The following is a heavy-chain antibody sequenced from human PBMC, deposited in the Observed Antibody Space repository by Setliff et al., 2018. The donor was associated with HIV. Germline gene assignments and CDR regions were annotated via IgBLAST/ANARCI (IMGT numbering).Heavy chain of an antibody. CDR3: ATSGFYDILTGPTPGVFDI. D-gene: IGHD3-9*01. J-gene: IGHJ3*02. V-gene: IGHV1-24*01. CDR2: FDPEDDET. CDR1: GYTLTELS. Sequence: ASVKVSCKVSGYTLTELSIHWVRQAPGKGLEWMGGFDPEDDETIYAQKFQGRVTMTEDTSTDTAYMELSSLTSEDTAMYYCATSGFYDILTGPTPGVFDIWGQGTMVTVS.